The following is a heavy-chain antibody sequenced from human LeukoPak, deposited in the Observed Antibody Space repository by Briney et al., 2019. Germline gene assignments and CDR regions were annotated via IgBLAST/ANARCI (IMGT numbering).Heavy chain of an antibody. V-gene: IGHV4-34*01. Sequence: SETLSLTCAVYGGSFSVYYWSWIRQPPGKGLEWIGKINHSGSTNYNPSLKSRVTISVDTSKNQFSLKLSSVTAADTAVYYCARASSPNYGDYVYYYYYYMDVWGKGTTVTVSS. CDR1: GGSFSVYY. D-gene: IGHD4-17*01. CDR3: ARASSPNYGDYVYYYYYYMDV. J-gene: IGHJ6*03. CDR2: INHSGST.